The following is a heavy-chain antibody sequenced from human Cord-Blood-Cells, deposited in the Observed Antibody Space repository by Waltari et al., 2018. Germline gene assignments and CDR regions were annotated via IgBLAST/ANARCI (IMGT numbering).Heavy chain of an antibody. J-gene: IGHJ3*02. Sequence: QVQLQQWGAGLLKPSETLSLTCAVYGGSFSGYYWSWIRQPPGKGLEWIGEINHSGNTNYNPSRKSRVTISVDTSKNQFSLKLSSVTAADTAVYYCARGLGIYAFDIWGQGTMVTVSS. V-gene: IGHV4-34*01. CDR3: ARGLGIYAFDI. D-gene: IGHD7-27*01. CDR2: INHSGNT. CDR1: GGSFSGYY.